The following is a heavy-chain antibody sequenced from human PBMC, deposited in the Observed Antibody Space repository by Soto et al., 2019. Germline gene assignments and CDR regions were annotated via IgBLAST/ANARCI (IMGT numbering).Heavy chain of an antibody. V-gene: IGHV3-48*02. CDR2: ISSSSSTI. CDR1: GFTCSSYS. D-gene: IGHD3-3*01. CDR3: ARNYDFWSGYYGMDV. J-gene: IGHJ6*02. Sequence: EVQLVESGGGLVQPGGSLRLSCAASGFTCSSYSMNWVRQAPGKGLEWVSYISSSSSTIYYADSVKGRFTISRDNAKNSLYLQMNSLRDEDTAVYYCARNYDFWSGYYGMDVWGQGTTVTVSS.